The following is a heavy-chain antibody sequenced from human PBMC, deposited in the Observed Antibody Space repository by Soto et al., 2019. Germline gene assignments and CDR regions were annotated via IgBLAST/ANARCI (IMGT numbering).Heavy chain of an antibody. D-gene: IGHD6-6*01. J-gene: IGHJ6*02. CDR3: ARRRSSSSPSLYYYYGMDV. V-gene: IGHV5-10-1*01. CDR1: GYSFTSYW. Sequence: GESLKISCKGSGYSFTSYWISWVRQMPGKGLEWMGEIDPSDSYTNYSPSFQGHVTISADKSISTAYLQWSSLKASDTAMYYCARRRSSSSPSLYYYYGMDVWGQGTTVTVSS. CDR2: IDPSDSYT.